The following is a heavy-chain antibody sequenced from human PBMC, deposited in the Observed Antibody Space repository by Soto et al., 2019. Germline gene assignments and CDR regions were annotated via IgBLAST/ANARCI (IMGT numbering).Heavy chain of an antibody. CDR3: ARCGYYYYGVDV. Sequence: SETLSLTCTVSGGSISSGDYYWSWIRQPPGKGLEWIGYIYYSGSTYYNPSLKSRVTISVDTSKNQFSLKLSSVTAADTAVYYCARCGYYYYGVDVWGQGTTVTVSS. CDR2: IYYSGST. J-gene: IGHJ6*02. CDR1: GGSISSGDYY. V-gene: IGHV4-30-4*01.